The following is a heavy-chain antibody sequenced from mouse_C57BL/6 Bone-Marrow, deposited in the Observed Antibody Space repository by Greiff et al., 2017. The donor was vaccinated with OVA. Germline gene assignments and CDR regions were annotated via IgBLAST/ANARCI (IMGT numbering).Heavy chain of an antibody. J-gene: IGHJ2*01. D-gene: IGHD1-1*01. V-gene: IGHV1-69*01. CDR2: IDPSDSYT. CDR1: GYTFTSYW. CDR3: ARWYYGFFDY. Sequence: QVQLQQSGAELVMPGASVKLSCKASGYTFTSYWMHWVKQRPGQGLEWIGEIDPSDSYTNYNQKFKGKSTLTVDKSSSTAYMQLSSLTSEDSAVYYCARWYYGFFDYWGQGTTLTVSS.